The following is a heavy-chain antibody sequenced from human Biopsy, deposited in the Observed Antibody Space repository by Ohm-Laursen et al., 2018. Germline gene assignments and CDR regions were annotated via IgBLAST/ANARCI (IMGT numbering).Heavy chain of an antibody. CDR2: IYYSGST. D-gene: IGHD1-26*01. CDR1: GGSIGSFF. CDR3: ARVGAGAPSIDYFDY. V-gene: IGHV4-59*01. Sequence: GTLSLTCTVSGGSIGSFFWSWIRQPPGKGLEWIGYIYYSGSTNYNPSLRSRVTISVDRSKNQFSLERSSVTAADTAVYYCARVGAGAPSIDYFDYWGQGALVTVSS. J-gene: IGHJ4*02.